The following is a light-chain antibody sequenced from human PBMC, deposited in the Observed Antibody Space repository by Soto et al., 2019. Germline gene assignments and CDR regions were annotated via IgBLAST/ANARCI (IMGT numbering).Light chain of an antibody. V-gene: IGKV3-20*01. CDR1: QSDGSNY. J-gene: IGKJ1*01. CDR2: GTS. Sequence: EIVLTQSPGTLSLSPGDRATLSCRASQSDGSNYLAWYQQKPGQAPRLLIYGTSSRAAGIPDRFTGSGSGTDFTLTISRLEPEDFAVYYCQRDDNSSWTFGPGTKVEI. CDR3: QRDDNSSWT.